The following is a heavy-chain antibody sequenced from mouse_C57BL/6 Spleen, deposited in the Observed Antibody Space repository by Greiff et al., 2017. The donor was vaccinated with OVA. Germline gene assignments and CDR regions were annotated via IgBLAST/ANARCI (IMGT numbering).Heavy chain of an antibody. CDR3: ASYWDVFDY. Sequence: QVQLQQSGPELVKPGASVKISCKASGYAFSSSWMNWVKQRPGKGLEWIGRIYPGDGDTNYNGKFKGKATLTADKSSSTAYMQLSSLTSEDSAVYFCASYWDVFDYWGQGTTLTVSS. CDR2: IYPGDGDT. CDR1: GYAFSSSW. D-gene: IGHD4-1*01. J-gene: IGHJ2*01. V-gene: IGHV1-82*01.